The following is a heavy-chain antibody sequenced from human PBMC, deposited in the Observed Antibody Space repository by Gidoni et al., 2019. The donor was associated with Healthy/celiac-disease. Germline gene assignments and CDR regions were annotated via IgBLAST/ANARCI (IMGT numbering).Heavy chain of an antibody. CDR1: AFTFSSYS. J-gene: IGHJ3*02. V-gene: IGHV3-21*01. D-gene: IGHD6-19*01. Sequence: EVQLVESGGGLVKPGGSLRLSCAASAFTFSSYSMNWVRQAPGKGLEWVSSISSSSSYIYYADSVKGRFTISRDNAKNSLYLQMSSLRAEDTAVYYCARDQGSSGWYFAFDIWGQGTMVTVSS. CDR2: ISSSSSYI. CDR3: ARDQGSSGWYFAFDI.